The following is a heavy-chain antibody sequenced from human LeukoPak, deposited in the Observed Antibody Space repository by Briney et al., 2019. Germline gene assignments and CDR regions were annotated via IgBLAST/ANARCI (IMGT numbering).Heavy chain of an antibody. CDR3: ARGGYSSSWYNYYGMDV. D-gene: IGHD6-13*01. V-gene: IGHV1-8*01. CDR1: GYTFTSYD. J-gene: IGHJ6*02. Sequence: ASVKVSCKASGYTFTSYDINWVRQATGQGLEWMGWMNPNSGNTGYAQKFQGGVTMTRNTSISTAYMELSSLRSEDTAVYYCARGGYSSSWYNYYGMDVWGQGTTVTVSS. CDR2: MNPNSGNT.